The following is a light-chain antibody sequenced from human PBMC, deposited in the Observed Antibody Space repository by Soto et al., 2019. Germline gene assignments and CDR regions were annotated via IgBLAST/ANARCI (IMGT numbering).Light chain of an antibody. CDR3: QQHNPYSPYT. CDR2: DAS. Sequence: DIQMTQSPSTLSASVGDRVTITCRASQSITNCLAWYQQKPGKAPKLLIFDASSLRSGVPSRFSGCGSGTEFTLTISSLQHEDFATYYCQQHNPYSPYTFGQGTKLEIK. J-gene: IGKJ2*01. V-gene: IGKV1-5*03. CDR1: QSITNC.